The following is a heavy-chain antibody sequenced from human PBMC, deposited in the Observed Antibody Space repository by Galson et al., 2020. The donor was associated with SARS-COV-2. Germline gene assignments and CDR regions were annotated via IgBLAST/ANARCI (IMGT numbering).Heavy chain of an antibody. CDR2: ISSSGRTI. V-gene: IGHV3-48*03. D-gene: IGHD2-21*01. J-gene: IGHJ4*02. CDR3: ARLDAYGPGY. CDR1: GFSFSNYE. Sequence: TGGPLRLSCAASGFSFSNYEMNWVRQAPGKGLEWISYISSSGRTIHYADSVQGRFTISRDNAKSSLSLQMNSLRAEDTAVYYCARLDAYGPGYWGQGILVTVSS.